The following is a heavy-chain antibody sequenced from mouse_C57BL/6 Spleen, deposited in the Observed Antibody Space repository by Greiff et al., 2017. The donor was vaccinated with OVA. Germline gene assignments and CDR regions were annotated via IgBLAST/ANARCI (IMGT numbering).Heavy chain of an antibody. CDR1: GYTFTDYY. Sequence: EVQLQQSGPELVKPGASVKISCKASGYTFTDYYMNWVKQSHGKSLEWIGDINPNNGGTSYNQKFKGKATLTVDKSSSTAYMELRSLTSEDSAVYYCAREGYDYDGDYYAMDYWGQGTSVTVSS. CDR3: AREGYDYDGDYYAMDY. J-gene: IGHJ4*01. V-gene: IGHV1-26*01. D-gene: IGHD2-4*01. CDR2: INPNNGGT.